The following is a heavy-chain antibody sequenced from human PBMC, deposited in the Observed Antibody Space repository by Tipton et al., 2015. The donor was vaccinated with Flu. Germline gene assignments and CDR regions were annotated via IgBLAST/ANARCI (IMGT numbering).Heavy chain of an antibody. CDR1: EYSFSSYW. V-gene: IGHV5-51*01. CDR3: ARQDCSSGTCYIDH. Sequence: VQLVQSGTEVKKPGEPLKISCKDSEYSFSSYWIGWVRQMPGKGLEWMGIIYPDDSDTRYSPSFQGQVTISADKSSSTAYLQWSSLKASDTAIYYCARQDCSSGTCYIDHWGQGTLITVSS. D-gene: IGHD2-2*02. J-gene: IGHJ4*02. CDR2: IYPDDSDT.